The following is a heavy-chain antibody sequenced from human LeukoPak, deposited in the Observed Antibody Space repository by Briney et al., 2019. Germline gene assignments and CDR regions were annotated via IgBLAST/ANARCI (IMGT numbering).Heavy chain of an antibody. D-gene: IGHD6-13*01. CDR3: AGGPPGQLFDY. J-gene: IGHJ4*02. CDR1: GYTLTELS. V-gene: IGHV1-24*01. CDR2: LYPEDAET. Sequence: ASVKVSCKVSGYTLTELSMHWVRQAPGKGLEWMGGLYPEDAETIYAQNFQGRVTMTEDTSTDTAYMELGSLRSEDTAVYFCAGGPPGQLFDYWGQGTLVNVSS.